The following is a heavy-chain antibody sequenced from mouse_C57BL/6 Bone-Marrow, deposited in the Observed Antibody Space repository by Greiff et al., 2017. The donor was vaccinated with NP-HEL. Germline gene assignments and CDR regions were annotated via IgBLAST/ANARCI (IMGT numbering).Heavy chain of an antibody. V-gene: IGHV14-3*01. CDR1: GFTIKNTY. Sequence: VQLQQSVAELVRPGASVKLSCTASGFTIKNTYMHWVKQRPEQGLEWIGRIDPANGNTKYSPNFQGKATITDDTSSNTAYLQLSSLTYEDTAIDYCARGGNWDVGFAYWGQGTLVTVSA. CDR2: IDPANGNT. J-gene: IGHJ3*01. D-gene: IGHD4-1*01. CDR3: ARGGNWDVGFAY.